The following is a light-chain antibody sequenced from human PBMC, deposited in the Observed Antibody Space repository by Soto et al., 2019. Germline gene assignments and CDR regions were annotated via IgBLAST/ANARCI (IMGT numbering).Light chain of an antibody. J-gene: IGLJ2*01. Sequence: QSVLTQPPSVSGAPGQTVTISCTGTNSNLGAGYDVHWYQQLPGAAPKLLLSANVNRPSGVPDRFSGSKSGTSASLAITGLQAEDEAVYFCQSYDSSLTGSVVFGGGTQLTVL. V-gene: IGLV1-40*01. CDR3: QSYDSSLTGSVV. CDR2: ANV. CDR1: NSNLGAGYD.